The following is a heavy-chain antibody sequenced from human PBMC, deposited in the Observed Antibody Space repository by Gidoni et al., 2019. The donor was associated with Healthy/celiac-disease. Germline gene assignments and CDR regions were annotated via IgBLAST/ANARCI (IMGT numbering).Heavy chain of an antibody. J-gene: IGHJ6*02. Sequence: QVQLVASGGGVVQPGRSLRPSCAASVFTFSSYGIHWVRQAPGKGLGRVAVIWYVGSNKYYADSVKGRFTISRDNSKNTLYLQMNSLRAEDTAVYYCARDPYDFWSGYDEGLGYYGMDVWGQGTTVTVSS. V-gene: IGHV3-33*01. CDR3: ARDPYDFWSGYDEGLGYYGMDV. CDR1: VFTFSSYG. D-gene: IGHD3-3*01. CDR2: IWYVGSNK.